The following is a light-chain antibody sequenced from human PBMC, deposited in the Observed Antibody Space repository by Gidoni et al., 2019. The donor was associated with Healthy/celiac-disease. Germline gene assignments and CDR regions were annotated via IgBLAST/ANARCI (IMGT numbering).Light chain of an antibody. Sequence: EIVMKQSPATLSVSPGERATLSCRASQSVSSNLAWYQQKPGQAPRLLIYGASTRATGIPARFSGSGSGTEFTLTISSLQSEDFAVYYCQPYNNWPPMYTFGQGTKLEIK. J-gene: IGKJ2*01. CDR2: GAS. CDR1: QSVSSN. CDR3: QPYNNWPPMYT. V-gene: IGKV3-15*01.